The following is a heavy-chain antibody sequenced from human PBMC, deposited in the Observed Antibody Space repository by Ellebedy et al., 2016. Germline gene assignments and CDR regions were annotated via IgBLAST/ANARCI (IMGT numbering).Heavy chain of an antibody. J-gene: IGHJ3*02. CDR2: ISGSGGST. CDR3: AKEGGVVVVPADAFDI. Sequence: GESLKISXAASGFTFSSYAMSWVRQAPGKGLERVSAISGSGGSTYYADSVKGRFTISRDNSKNTLYLQMNSLRAEDTAVYYCAKEGGVVVVPADAFDIWGQGTMVTVSS. V-gene: IGHV3-23*01. D-gene: IGHD2-2*01. CDR1: GFTFSSYA.